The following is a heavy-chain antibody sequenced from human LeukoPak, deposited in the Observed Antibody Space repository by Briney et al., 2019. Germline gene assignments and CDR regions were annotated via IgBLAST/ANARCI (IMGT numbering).Heavy chain of an antibody. V-gene: IGHV4-34*01. CDR1: GGSFSGYY. CDR3: ANAAAYSNSWYVIDY. CDR2: INHSGST. J-gene: IGHJ4*02. Sequence: SETLSLTCAVYGGSFSGYYWSWIRQPPGKGLEWIGEINHSGSTNYNPSLKSRVTISVDTSKNQFSLKLSSVTAADTAVYYCANAAAYSNSWYVIDYWGQGTLVTVSS. D-gene: IGHD6-13*01.